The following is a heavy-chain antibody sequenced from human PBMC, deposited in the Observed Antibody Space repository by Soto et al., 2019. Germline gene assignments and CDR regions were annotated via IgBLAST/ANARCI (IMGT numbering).Heavy chain of an antibody. D-gene: IGHD3-10*01. Sequence: SETLSLTCAVSGGSISRSNWWSWVRQPPGKGLEWIGEIYHSGSTNYNPSLKSRVTISVDKSKNQFSLKLSSVTAADTAVYYCAREGGSGSFYYYYGMDVWGQGTTVTVSS. J-gene: IGHJ6*02. CDR3: AREGGSGSFYYYYGMDV. CDR2: IYHSGST. V-gene: IGHV4-4*02. CDR1: GGSISRSNW.